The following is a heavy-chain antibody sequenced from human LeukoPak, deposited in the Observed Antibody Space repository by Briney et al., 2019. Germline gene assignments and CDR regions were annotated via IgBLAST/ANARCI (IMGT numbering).Heavy chain of an antibody. D-gene: IGHD2-2*02. CDR3: AKGYCSSTSCYKFDY. Sequence: GGSLRLSCAASGFTFSSYAMSWFRQAPGKGLEWVSAISGSGGSTYYADSVKGRFTISRDNSKNTLYLQMNSLRAEDTAVYYCAKGYCSSTSCYKFDYWGQGTLVTVSS. J-gene: IGHJ4*02. CDR2: ISGSGGST. CDR1: GFTFSSYA. V-gene: IGHV3-23*01.